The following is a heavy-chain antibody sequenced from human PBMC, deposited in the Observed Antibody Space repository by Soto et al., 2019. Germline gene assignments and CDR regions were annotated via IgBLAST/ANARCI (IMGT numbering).Heavy chain of an antibody. Sequence: QVQLVESGGGVVQPGRSLRLSCAASEFTFSSYAMHWVRQAPGKGLEWVAVISSDGNNKYYADSVKGRFTISRDNSKNTLYLQMSSLRPGDTAVYYCAREAYGGKGVPDYWGQGTLVTVSS. CDR3: AREAYGGKGVPDY. J-gene: IGHJ4*02. D-gene: IGHD4-17*01. CDR2: ISSDGNNK. V-gene: IGHV3-30*04. CDR1: EFTFSSYA.